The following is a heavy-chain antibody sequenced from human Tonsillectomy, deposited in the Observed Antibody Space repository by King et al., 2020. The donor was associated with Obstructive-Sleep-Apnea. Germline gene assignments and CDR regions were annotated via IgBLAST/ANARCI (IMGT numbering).Heavy chain of an antibody. CDR1: GFTFSLYA. Sequence: VQLAESGGGVVQPGRSLRLSCAASGFTFSLYAMHWVRQAPGKGLEWVAVISYDGSKKYYADSVKGRFTISRDDSKNTLYLQMNSLRVEDTAVYYCARDRNDYGDHWGQGTLVTVSS. CDR3: ARDRNDYGDH. J-gene: IGHJ4*02. CDR2: ISYDGSKK. V-gene: IGHV3-30*01.